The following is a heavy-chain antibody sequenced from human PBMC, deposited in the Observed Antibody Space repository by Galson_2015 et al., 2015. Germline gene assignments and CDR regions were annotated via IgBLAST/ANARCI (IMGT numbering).Heavy chain of an antibody. D-gene: IGHD2-15*01. CDR1: GFTFTSYG. CDR2: ISYDGSNQ. V-gene: IGHV3-30*18. CDR3: AKKGLEYCSGGSCYGDYFDY. Sequence: SLRLSCAASGFTFTSYGMHWVRQAPGKGLEWVAIISYDGSNQHYADSVKGRFTISRDNSKNTLYLQMNSLRAEDTAVYYCAKKGLEYCSGGSCYGDYFDYWGQGTLVTVSS. J-gene: IGHJ4*02.